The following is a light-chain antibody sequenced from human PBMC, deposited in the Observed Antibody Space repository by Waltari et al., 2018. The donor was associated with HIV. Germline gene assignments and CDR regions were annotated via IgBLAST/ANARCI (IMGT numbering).Light chain of an antibody. Sequence: QSVLTQPPSASGTPGQRVIISCSGSSSNLGSNTVNWYQHLPGTAPKLLIYSNNQRASGVPDRFSGSKSGTSASLAISGLQSEDEADYYCAAWDDSLNGVVFGGGTKVTVL. CDR3: AAWDDSLNGVV. V-gene: IGLV1-44*01. CDR2: SNN. J-gene: IGLJ2*01. CDR1: SSNLGSNT.